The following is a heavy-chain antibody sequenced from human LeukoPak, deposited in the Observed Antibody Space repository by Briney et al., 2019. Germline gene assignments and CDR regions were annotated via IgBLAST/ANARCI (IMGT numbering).Heavy chain of an antibody. CDR1: GGSISSYY. V-gene: IGHV4-59*12. J-gene: IGHJ6*02. CDR2: IYYSGST. CDR3: ARGPPVRWWSNSALQIPADCGMDV. Sequence: SETLSLTCTVSGGSISSYYWSWIRQPPGKGLEWIGYIYYSGSTNYNPSLKSRVTISVDTSKNQFSLKLSSVTAADTAVYYCARGPPVRWWSNSALQIPADCGMDVWGQGTTVTVSS. D-gene: IGHD2-15*01.